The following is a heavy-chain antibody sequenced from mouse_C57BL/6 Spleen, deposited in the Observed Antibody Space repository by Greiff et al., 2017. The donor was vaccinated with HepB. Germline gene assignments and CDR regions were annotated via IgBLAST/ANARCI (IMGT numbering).Heavy chain of an antibody. Sequence: QVQLQQSGAELARPGASVKMSCKASGYTFTSYTMHWVKQRPGQGLEWIGYIKPSSGYTKYNQKFKDKATLTADKSSSTAYMQLSSLTSEDSAVYYCARNRDYGSREGYFDVWGTGTTVTVSS. V-gene: IGHV1-4*01. J-gene: IGHJ1*03. D-gene: IGHD1-1*01. CDR2: IKPSSGYT. CDR3: ARNRDYGSREGYFDV. CDR1: GYTFTSYT.